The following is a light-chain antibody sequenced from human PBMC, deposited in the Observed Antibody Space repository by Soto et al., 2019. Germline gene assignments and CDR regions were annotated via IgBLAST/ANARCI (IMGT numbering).Light chain of an antibody. CDR2: KAS. V-gene: IGKV1-5*03. Sequence: DIQMTQSPSTLSASVGDRVTITCRASQSISSWLAWYQQKPGKAPKLLIYKASGLESGVPSRFSGSGYGTEFTLTISSLQPDDFATYYCQQYNTFWTFGQGTKV. CDR1: QSISSW. J-gene: IGKJ1*01. CDR3: QQYNTFWT.